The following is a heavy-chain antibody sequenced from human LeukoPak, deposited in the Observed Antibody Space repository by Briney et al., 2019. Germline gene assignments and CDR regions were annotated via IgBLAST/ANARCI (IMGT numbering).Heavy chain of an antibody. CDR2: ISSNGGST. CDR1: GFTFSSYA. CDR3: ARDQEGYFDY. V-gene: IGHV3-64*01. Sequence: GGSLRLSCAASGFTFSSYAMHWVRQAPGKGLEYVSAISSNGGSTYYANSVKGRFTISRDNSKNTLYLQMGSLRAEDMAVYYCARDQEGYFDYWGQGTLVTVSS. J-gene: IGHJ4*02.